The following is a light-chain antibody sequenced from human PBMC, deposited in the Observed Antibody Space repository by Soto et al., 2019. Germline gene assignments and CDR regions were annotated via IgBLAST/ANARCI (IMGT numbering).Light chain of an antibody. V-gene: IGLV1-44*01. CDR2: SNN. CDR1: SSNIGSNT. J-gene: IGLJ1*01. CDR3: AAWDDSLNVLYV. Sequence: QSVLTQPPSASGTPGQRVTIPCSGSSSNIGSNTVNWYQQLPGTAPKLLIYSNNQRPSGVPDRFSGSKSGTSASLAISGLQSEDEADYYCAAWDDSLNVLYVFVTGTKVTVL.